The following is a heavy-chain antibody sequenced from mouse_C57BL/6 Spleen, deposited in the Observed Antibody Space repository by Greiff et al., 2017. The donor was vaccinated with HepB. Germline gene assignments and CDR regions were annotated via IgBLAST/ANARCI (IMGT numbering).Heavy chain of an antibody. Sequence: QVPLPQSCPSLLKPRASVQLSCPSSVYPFPSSFMHWLSPRPGLGLEWIGIIYPNSGCTKYNEKFKSKATLTVDKPSSTAYMQLSSLTSEDSSVYYCARDGSSLDYWGQGTTLTVSS. CDR1: VYPFPSSF. CDR3: ARDGSSLDY. D-gene: IGHD1-1*01. CDR2: IYPNSGCT. J-gene: IGHJ2*01. V-gene: IGHV1-72*01.